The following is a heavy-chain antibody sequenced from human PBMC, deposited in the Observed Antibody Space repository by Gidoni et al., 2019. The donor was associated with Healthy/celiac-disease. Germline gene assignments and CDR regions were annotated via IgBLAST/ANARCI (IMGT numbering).Heavy chain of an antibody. Sequence: QVQLVESGGGVVQPGRSLRLSCAASGFTFSSYAMHWVSQAPGKGLEWVAVISYDGSNKYYADSVKGRFNITRDNSKNTLYLQMNSLRAEDTAVYYCARSEDYYDSSGYYYHWGQGTLVTVSS. D-gene: IGHD3-22*01. J-gene: IGHJ5*02. V-gene: IGHV3-30-3*01. CDR2: ISYDGSNK. CDR3: ARSEDYYDSSGYYYH. CDR1: GFTFSSYA.